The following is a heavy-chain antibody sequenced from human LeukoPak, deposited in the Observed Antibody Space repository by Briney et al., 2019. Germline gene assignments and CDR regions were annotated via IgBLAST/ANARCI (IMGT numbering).Heavy chain of an antibody. D-gene: IGHD2-2*01. CDR1: GYSLTELS. CDR3: ATGPTMPEPDTSPGLLDF. J-gene: IGHJ4*02. Sequence: ASVKVSCKVSGYSLTELSTHWVRQAPGKGFEWMGGVDPESGAAMYAQKLQGRVTMTEDTSTDTAYMELNSLTPDDTAVYYCATGPTMPEPDTSPGLLDFWGQGTLVTVSS. V-gene: IGHV1-24*01. CDR2: VDPESGAA.